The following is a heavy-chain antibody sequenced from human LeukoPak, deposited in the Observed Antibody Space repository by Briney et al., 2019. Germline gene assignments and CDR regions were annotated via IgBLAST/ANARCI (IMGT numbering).Heavy chain of an antibody. CDR1: GFSLITTAEA. Sequence: GSGPTLAKPTQTLTLTCTLSGFSLITTAEAVGWIRQPPGNALEWHALIYWDDDKRSSPSLKSRLSITRNTSKNQVVLTITNMDPVDTATYFCAFRTNYGSRTNYGSFDPWGPGTLVTVSS. CDR3: AFRTNYGSRTNYGSFDP. V-gene: IGHV2-5*02. J-gene: IGHJ5*01. CDR2: IYWDDDK. D-gene: IGHD3-10*01.